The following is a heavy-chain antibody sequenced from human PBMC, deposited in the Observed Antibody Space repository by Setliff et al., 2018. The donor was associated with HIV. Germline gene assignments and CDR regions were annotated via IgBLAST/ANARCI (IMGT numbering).Heavy chain of an antibody. CDR3: VKDAYSTGKPGIS. CDR1: GFTFSTYR. V-gene: IGHV3-23*05. Sequence: LSCAASGFTFSTYRMNWVRQAPGKGLEWVSAVSNTGRRTFYADSVKGRFTISKDNFENVVYLQMNSLRVDDTAVYYCVKDAYSTGKPGISWGQGTQVTVSS. J-gene: IGHJ4*02. CDR2: VSNTGRRT. D-gene: IGHD2-8*02.